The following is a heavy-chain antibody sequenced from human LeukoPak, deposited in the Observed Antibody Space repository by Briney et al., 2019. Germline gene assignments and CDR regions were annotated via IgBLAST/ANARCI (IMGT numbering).Heavy chain of an antibody. Sequence: PSGTLSLTCAVSGGSISSSNWWSWVRQSPGKGLEWIGEIYHSGSTNYNPSLKSRVTISVDKSTNQFSLKLSSVTAADTAVYYCARYNMVRGVDAFDIWGQGTMVTVSS. CDR2: IYHSGST. CDR1: GGSISSSNW. J-gene: IGHJ3*02. D-gene: IGHD3-10*01. V-gene: IGHV4-4*02. CDR3: ARYNMVRGVDAFDI.